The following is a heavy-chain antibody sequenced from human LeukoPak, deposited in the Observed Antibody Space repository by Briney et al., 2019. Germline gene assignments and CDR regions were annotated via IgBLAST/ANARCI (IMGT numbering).Heavy chain of an antibody. CDR2: IYYSGST. D-gene: IGHD2-2*01. CDR3: ARYQSRGIKGGFDY. Sequence: SETLSLTCTASGGSMSTYYWTWIRQSPGKGLEWIGYIYYSGSTNYNPSLKSRVTISVDTSKNQFSLKLSSVTAADTAVYYCARYQSRGIKGGFDYWGQGTLVIVSS. J-gene: IGHJ4*02. CDR1: GGSMSTYY. V-gene: IGHV4-59*12.